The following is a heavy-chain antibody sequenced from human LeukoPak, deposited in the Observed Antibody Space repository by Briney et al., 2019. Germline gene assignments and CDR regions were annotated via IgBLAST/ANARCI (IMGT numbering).Heavy chain of an antibody. Sequence: SVKVSCKASGYTFTGYYIHWVRQAPGQGLEWMGGIIPIFGTANYAQKFQGRVTITADESTSTAYMELSSLRSEDTAVYYCARHRGITIFGVVNNWFDPWGQGTLVTVSS. D-gene: IGHD3-3*01. J-gene: IGHJ5*02. CDR2: IIPIFGTA. V-gene: IGHV1-69*13. CDR1: GYTFTGYY. CDR3: ARHRGITIFGVVNNWFDP.